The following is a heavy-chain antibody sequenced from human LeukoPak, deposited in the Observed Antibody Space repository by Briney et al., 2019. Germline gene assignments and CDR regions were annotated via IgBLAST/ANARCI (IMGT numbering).Heavy chain of an antibody. CDR3: ARGSSWLVNYFDY. V-gene: IGHV4-59*10. CDR2: IYTSGST. D-gene: IGHD6-19*01. J-gene: IGHJ4*02. CDR1: GGSFSGYY. Sequence: SETLSLTCAVYGGSFSGYYWSWIRQPPGKGLEWIGRIYTSGSTNYNPSLKSRVTMSVDTSKNQFSLKLSSVTAADTAVYYCARGSSWLVNYFDYWGQGTLVTVSS.